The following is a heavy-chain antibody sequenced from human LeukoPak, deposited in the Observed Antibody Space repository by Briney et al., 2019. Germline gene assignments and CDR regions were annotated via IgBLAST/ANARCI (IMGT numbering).Heavy chain of an antibody. CDR2: ISGSAGST. D-gene: IGHD2-21*01. CDR1: GLTFNAYA. V-gene: IGHV3-23*01. J-gene: IGHJ2*01. Sequence: GGSLRLSCAASGLTFNAYAFTWVRQAPGKGLEWVSSISGSAGSTYYADSVKGRFTISRDNSKNTLYLQMNSLRAEDTALYYCAKDAVWGPTIPWYFDLWGRGTLVTVSS. CDR3: AKDAVWGPTIPWYFDL.